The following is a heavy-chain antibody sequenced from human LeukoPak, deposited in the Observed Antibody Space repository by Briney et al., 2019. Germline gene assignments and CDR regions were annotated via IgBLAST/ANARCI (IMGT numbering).Heavy chain of an antibody. CDR3: ARGSSGWFSIDY. V-gene: IGHV4-4*07. J-gene: IGHJ4*02. D-gene: IGHD6-19*01. Sequence: SETLSLTCTVSGGSISNYYWSWIRQAAGKGLEWIGRIYSSGSTNYTPSLKSRVTMSVDTSKNQFSLNLNSLTAADTAAYYCARGSSGWFSIDYWGQGILVTVSS. CDR2: IYSSGST. CDR1: GGSISNYY.